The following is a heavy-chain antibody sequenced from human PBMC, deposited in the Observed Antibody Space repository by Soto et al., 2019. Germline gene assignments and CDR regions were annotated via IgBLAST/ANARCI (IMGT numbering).Heavy chain of an antibody. CDR2: VSTNNGDK. D-gene: IGHD2-2*01. CDR3: ARGYCNSPSCSGRDWFDP. J-gene: IGHJ5*02. CDR1: LYTFTNNG. Sequence: VHLVRPGAEGKRPGASGKVSCRPSLYTFTNNGINWCRRAPGQGLEWWGWVSTNNGDKKYAQKPKGRVTMTTDTSTSTANMELRSLIADDTAVYYCARGYCNSPSCSGRDWFDPWGQGTLVTVSP. V-gene: IGHV1-18*01.